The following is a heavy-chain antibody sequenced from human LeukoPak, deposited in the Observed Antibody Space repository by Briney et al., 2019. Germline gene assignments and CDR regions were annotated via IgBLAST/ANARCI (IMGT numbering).Heavy chain of an antibody. V-gene: IGHV3-23*01. J-gene: IGHJ4*02. D-gene: IGHD3-22*01. CDR1: GFTFSSYA. Sequence: GGSPRLSCAASGFTFSSYAMSWVRHAPGKGLEWVSAISGSGGSTYYADSVKGRFTISRDNSKNTLYLQMNSLRAEDTAVYYCAKLGVPYYYDSSGYYYPGWGQGTLVTVS. CDR3: AKLGVPYYYDSSGYYYPG. CDR2: ISGSGGST.